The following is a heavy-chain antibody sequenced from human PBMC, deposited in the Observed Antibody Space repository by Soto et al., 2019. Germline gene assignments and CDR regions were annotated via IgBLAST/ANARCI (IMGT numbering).Heavy chain of an antibody. CDR1: GYTFSNYG. J-gene: IGHJ4*02. Sequence: QVQLVQSGAEVKKPGASVKVSGKASGYTFSNYGISWVRQAPGQGLEWMGWISTYNYNTNYAQKFQGRVTMTTSSSTSTAYMELTSLTSDDTAVYYCARRSSGPLTYWGQGTLVTVSS. V-gene: IGHV1-18*01. CDR3: ARRSSGPLTY. CDR2: ISTYNYNT. D-gene: IGHD6-19*01.